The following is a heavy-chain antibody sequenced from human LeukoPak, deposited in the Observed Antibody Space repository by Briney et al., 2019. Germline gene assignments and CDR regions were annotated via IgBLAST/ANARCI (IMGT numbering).Heavy chain of an antibody. V-gene: IGHV1-8*01. Sequence: GASVKVSCKASGYTFTSHDINWVRQATGQGLEWMGWMNPNSGNTGYAQKFQGRVTITRNTSISTAYMELSRLRSEDTAVYYCASYRTAQAGYYDSSGYPLGDWGQGTLVTVSS. D-gene: IGHD3-22*01. CDR1: GYTFTSHD. CDR3: ASYRTAQAGYYDSSGYPLGD. J-gene: IGHJ4*02. CDR2: MNPNSGNT.